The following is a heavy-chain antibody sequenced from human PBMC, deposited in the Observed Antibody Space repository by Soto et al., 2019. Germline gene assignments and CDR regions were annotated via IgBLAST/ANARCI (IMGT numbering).Heavy chain of an antibody. CDR2: IYYSGST. Sequence: PSETLSLTCTVSGGSISSSSYYWGWIRQPPGKGLEWIGSIYYSGSTYYNPSLKSRVTISVDTSKNQFSLKLSSVTAADTAVYYCARQTRSGGSWGASWFDPWGQGTLVTVSS. CDR3: ARQTRSGGSWGASWFDP. D-gene: IGHD2-15*01. V-gene: IGHV4-39*01. J-gene: IGHJ5*02. CDR1: GGSISSSSYY.